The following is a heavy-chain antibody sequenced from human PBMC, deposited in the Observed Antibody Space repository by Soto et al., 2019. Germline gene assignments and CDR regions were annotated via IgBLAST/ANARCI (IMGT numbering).Heavy chain of an antibody. CDR2: IHPSGST. D-gene: IGHD1-1*01. J-gene: IGHJ6*02. V-gene: IGHV4-34*01. CDR1: GGSLSDYY. Sequence: SETLSLTCAVSGGSLSDYYWPWIRQSPGKGLEWIGEIHPSGSTYYNPSLRSRVTISVDTSKNQFSLKLTSLTAADTAIYYCARGRDEYKLGNVWGQGTTVTV. CDR3: ARGRDEYKLGNV.